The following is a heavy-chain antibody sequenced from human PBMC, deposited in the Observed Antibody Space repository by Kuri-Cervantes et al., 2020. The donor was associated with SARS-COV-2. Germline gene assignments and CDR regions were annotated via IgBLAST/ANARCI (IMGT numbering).Heavy chain of an antibody. CDR2: VRRDGSNY. Sequence: GESLKISCAASGFTFSSYGMHWVRQAPGRGLEWVAFVRRDGSNYYYADSVKGRFTISRDNSKNSLYLEMNSLRPEDTAVYYCAKVETASLDYWGQGTLVTVSS. CDR1: GFTFSSYG. CDR3: AKVETASLDY. D-gene: IGHD3-3*01. V-gene: IGHV3-30*02. J-gene: IGHJ4*02.